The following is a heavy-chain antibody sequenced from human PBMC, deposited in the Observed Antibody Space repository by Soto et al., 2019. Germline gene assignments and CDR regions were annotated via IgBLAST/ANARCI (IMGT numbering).Heavy chain of an antibody. CDR2: ISYDGSNK. D-gene: IGHD5-12*01. J-gene: IGHJ4*02. CDR1: GFTFSSYG. Sequence: QVQLVESGGGVVQPGRSLRLSCAASGFTFSSYGMHWVRQAPGKGLEWVAVISYDGSNKYYADSVKGRFTISRDNSKNTLYLQMNSLRAEDTAVYYCAMSGYEASDYWGQGTLVTVSS. CDR3: AMSGYEASDY. V-gene: IGHV3-30*03.